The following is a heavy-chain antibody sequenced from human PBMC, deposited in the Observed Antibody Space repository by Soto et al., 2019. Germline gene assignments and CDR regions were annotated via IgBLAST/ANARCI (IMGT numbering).Heavy chain of an antibody. CDR2: IYYSGST. Sequence: PSETLSLTCTVSGGSITSSNYYWGWIRQPPGKGLEWIASIYYSGSTYYNPSLKSRVTISVDTSKNQFSLKLSSVTAADTAVYYCARSGYSYGYSEPRNWFDPWGQGTLVTVSS. D-gene: IGHD5-18*01. CDR3: ARSGYSYGYSEPRNWFDP. CDR1: GGSITSSNYY. J-gene: IGHJ5*02. V-gene: IGHV4-39*07.